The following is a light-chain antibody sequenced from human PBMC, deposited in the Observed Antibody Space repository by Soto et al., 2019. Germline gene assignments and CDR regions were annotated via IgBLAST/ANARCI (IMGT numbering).Light chain of an antibody. Sequence: QSVLTPPPSVSGAPGQRVTISCTGSSSNIGAGYDVHWYQQLPGTAPKLLIYGNSNRPSVVPDRFSGSKSGTSASLAITGLQAEDEADYYCQSYDSSLSGHVVFGGGTKVTVL. CDR1: SSNIGAGYD. CDR2: GNS. CDR3: QSYDSSLSGHVV. V-gene: IGLV1-40*01. J-gene: IGLJ2*01.